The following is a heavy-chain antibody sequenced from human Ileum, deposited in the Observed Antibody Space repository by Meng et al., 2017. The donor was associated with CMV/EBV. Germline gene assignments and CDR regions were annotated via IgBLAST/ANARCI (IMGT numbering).Heavy chain of an antibody. D-gene: IGHD1-26*01. CDR2: ISGGSGT. CDR3: AINPWASDGFDI. Sequence: CAASGFTVHNSYLTWVRQAAGKALEWVAAISGGSGTYYVYSVTGRFILSRDVSKNTVYLQMNDLTAEDTAVYYCAINPWASDGFDIWGRGTMVTVSS. CDR1: GFTVHNSY. J-gene: IGHJ3*02. V-gene: IGHV3-53*01.